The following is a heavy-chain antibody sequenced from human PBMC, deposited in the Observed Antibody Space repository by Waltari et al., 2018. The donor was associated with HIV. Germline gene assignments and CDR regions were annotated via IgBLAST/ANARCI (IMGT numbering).Heavy chain of an antibody. Sequence: QVQLQQSGPRLMKPSETLSLTCLVSGASINRYYWNWIRQPAGKALEWIGRIYTSGSTKYNPSLKSRVSMSIATSKNQFSLNLTSVTAADTAVYYCARGTYYFDTSSGYPPLDLWGRGTLVTVSS. CDR2: IYTSGST. J-gene: IGHJ2*01. D-gene: IGHD3-22*01. CDR3: ARGTYYFDTSSGYPPLDL. V-gene: IGHV4-4*07. CDR1: GASINRYY.